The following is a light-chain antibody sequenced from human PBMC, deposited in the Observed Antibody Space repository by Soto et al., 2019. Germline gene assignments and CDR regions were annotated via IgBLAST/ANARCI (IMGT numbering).Light chain of an antibody. CDR1: QSMSSG. CDR3: QQYDTYPVT. V-gene: IGKV1-5*03. CDR2: KAS. J-gene: IGKJ2*01. Sequence: DIQMTQSPSTLSASVGDRVTITCRASQSMSSGLAWYQQKPGKAPKLLIYKASSLESGVPSRFSGSGSGTEFTLTISSLQPDDFATYYCQQYDTYPVTFGQGTKLEIK.